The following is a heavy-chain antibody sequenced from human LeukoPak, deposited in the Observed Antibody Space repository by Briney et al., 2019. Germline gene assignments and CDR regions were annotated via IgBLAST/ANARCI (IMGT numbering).Heavy chain of an antibody. Sequence: PSETLSLTCAVSGGSISRNNWWSWVRQSPGKGLEWIGEIFHADVTNYNPSLKGRVTISMDKSKNQLFLTMNSVTAADTAVYYCTGGLEWSDWTPYDSWGQGTLVTVSS. V-gene: IGHV4-4*02. CDR1: GGSISRNNW. D-gene: IGHD3-3*01. CDR2: IFHADVT. CDR3: TGGLEWSDWTPYDS. J-gene: IGHJ4*02.